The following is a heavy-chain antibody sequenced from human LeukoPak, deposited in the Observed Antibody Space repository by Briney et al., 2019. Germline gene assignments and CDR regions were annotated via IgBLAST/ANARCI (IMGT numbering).Heavy chain of an antibody. V-gene: IGHV4-34*01. J-gene: IGHJ4*02. CDR3: ARDVKIGYSYGYIFDY. CDR1: GGSFSGYY. D-gene: IGHD5-18*01. CDR2: INHSGST. Sequence: SETLSLTCAVYGGSFSGYYWSWIRQPPGKGLEWIGEINHSGSTNYNPSLKSRVTISVDTSKNQFSLKLSSVTAADTAVYYCARDVKIGYSYGYIFDYWGQGTLVTVSS.